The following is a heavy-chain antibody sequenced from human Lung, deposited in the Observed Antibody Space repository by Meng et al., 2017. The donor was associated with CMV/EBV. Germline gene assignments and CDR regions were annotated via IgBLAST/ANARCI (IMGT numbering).Heavy chain of an antibody. CDR3: AKARSTKDYYYYGMDV. J-gene: IGHJ6*02. D-gene: IGHD1-1*01. CDR1: FTFSRYG. CDR2: IRYDGSNK. V-gene: IGHV3-30*02. Sequence: FTFSRYGMHWVRQAPGKGLEWVAFIRYDGSNKYYADSVKGRFTISRDNSKNTLYLQMNSLRAEDTAVYYCAKARSTKDYYYYGMDVWGQGTTVTVSS.